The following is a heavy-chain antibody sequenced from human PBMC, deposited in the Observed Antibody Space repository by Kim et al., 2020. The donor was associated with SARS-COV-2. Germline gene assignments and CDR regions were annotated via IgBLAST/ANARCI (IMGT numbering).Heavy chain of an antibody. CDR1: GYTFTTYT. CDR3: ARAGWVAGLDY. V-gene: IGHV1-3*01. J-gene: IGHJ4*02. Sequence: ASVKVSCKASGYTFTTYTMHWVRQAPGQRLEWMGWINAGNGNTRYSQWFQDGVTITRDTSASTAYMELNSLRSEDTAVYYCARAGWVAGLDYWGQGTLVTVSS. D-gene: IGHD6-19*01. CDR2: INAGNGNT.